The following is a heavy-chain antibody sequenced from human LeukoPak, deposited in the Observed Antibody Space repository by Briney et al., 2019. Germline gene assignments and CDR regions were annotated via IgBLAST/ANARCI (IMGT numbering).Heavy chain of an antibody. J-gene: IGHJ6*03. D-gene: IGHD6-6*01. CDR1: GGSISSSSYY. V-gene: IGHV4-61*02. CDR2: IYTSGST. Sequence: PSETLSLTCTVSGGSISSSSYYWGWIRQPPGKGLEWIGRIYTSGSTNYNPSLKSRVTISVDTSKNQFSLKLSSVTAADTAVYYCARDHFSRAAARLYYYYYYMDVWGKGTTVTISS. CDR3: ARDHFSRAAARLYYYYYYMDV.